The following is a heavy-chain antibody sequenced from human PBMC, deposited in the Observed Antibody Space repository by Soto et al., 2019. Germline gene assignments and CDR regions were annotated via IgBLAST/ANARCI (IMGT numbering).Heavy chain of an antibody. J-gene: IGHJ6*02. Sequence: EVQLLESGGGLVQPGGSLRLCCAASGFTFSRNAMSWVRQAPGKGPEWVSSISDSGASTYYADSVKGRFTISRDNSKNTLYLQMNILRAEDTAVYYCAKVLTYYYCGMDVWGQGTTVTVFS. V-gene: IGHV3-23*01. CDR1: GFTFSRNA. CDR3: AKVLTYYYCGMDV. D-gene: IGHD2-21*02. CDR2: ISDSGAST.